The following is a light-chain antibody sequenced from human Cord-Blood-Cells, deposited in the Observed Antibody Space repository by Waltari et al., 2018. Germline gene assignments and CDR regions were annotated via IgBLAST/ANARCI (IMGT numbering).Light chain of an antibody. Sequence: DIKMTQSPSTLSASVGDRVTITCRASQRISSWLAWYQQKPGKAPKLLIYKASSLESGVPSRFSGSGSGTEFTLTISSLQPDDFATYYCQQYNSYSTFGPGTKVDIK. V-gene: IGKV1-5*03. CDR1: QRISSW. J-gene: IGKJ3*01. CDR3: QQYNSYST. CDR2: KAS.